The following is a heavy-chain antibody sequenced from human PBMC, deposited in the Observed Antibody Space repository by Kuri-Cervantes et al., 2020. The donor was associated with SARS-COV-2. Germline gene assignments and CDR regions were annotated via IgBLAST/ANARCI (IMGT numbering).Heavy chain of an antibody. Sequence: SETLSLTCTVSGYSISSGYYWGRIRQPPGQGLEWIGSIYHSGSNYYNPSLMSRVTISVDTSTNQFSLTLSSVTAADTAVYYCARTDATVTGDAFDIWGQGTMVTVSS. V-gene: IGHV4-38-2*02. CDR3: ARTDATVTGDAFDI. J-gene: IGHJ3*02. D-gene: IGHD4-11*01. CDR2: IYHSGSN. CDR1: GYSISSGYY.